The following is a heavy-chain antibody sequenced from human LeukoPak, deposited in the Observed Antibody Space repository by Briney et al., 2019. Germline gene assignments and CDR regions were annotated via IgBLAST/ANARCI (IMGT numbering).Heavy chain of an antibody. V-gene: IGHV4-39*07. D-gene: IGHD3-16*02. CDR3: ATGYYDYVWGSYRYFDY. CDR1: GGSISSTTYY. CDR2: IYYSGNT. Sequence: SETLSLTCIVSGGSISSTTYYWGWIRQPPGKRLEWIGSIYYSGNTNYNPSLKSRVTISVDTSKNQFSLKLSSVTAADTAVYYCATGYYDYVWGSYRYFDYWGQGTLVTVSS. J-gene: IGHJ4*02.